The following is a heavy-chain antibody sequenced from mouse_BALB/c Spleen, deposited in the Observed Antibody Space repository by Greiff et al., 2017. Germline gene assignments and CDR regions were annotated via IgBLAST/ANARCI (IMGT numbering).Heavy chain of an antibody. Sequence: VQLQKSGAELAKPGASVKMSCKASGYTFTSYWLHWVKQRPGQGLEWIGYINSSTGYTEYNQKFKEKATLTADKSSSTAYMQLNSLTSEDSAVYYCARSIYYYGSSYFDYWGQGTTLTVSS. CDR1: GYTFTSYW. CDR3: ARSIYYYGSSYFDY. D-gene: IGHD1-1*01. V-gene: IGHV1-7*01. CDR2: INSSTGYT. J-gene: IGHJ2*01.